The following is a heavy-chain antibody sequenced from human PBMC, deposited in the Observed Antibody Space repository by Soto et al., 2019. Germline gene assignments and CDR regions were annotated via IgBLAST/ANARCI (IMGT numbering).Heavy chain of an antibody. J-gene: IGHJ4*02. D-gene: IGHD2-15*01. CDR2: ISYDGSNK. Sequence: QVQLVESGGGVVQPGRSLRLSCAASGFTFSSYGMHWVRQAPGKGLEWVAVISYDGSNKYYADSVKGRFTISRDNSKNTLYLQMNSLRAEDTAVYYCAKSYCSGGSCCLDYWGQGTLVTVSS. CDR3: AKSYCSGGSCCLDY. CDR1: GFTFSSYG. V-gene: IGHV3-30*18.